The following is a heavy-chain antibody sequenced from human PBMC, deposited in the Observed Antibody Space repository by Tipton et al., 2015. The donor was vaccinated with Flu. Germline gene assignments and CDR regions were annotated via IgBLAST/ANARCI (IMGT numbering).Heavy chain of an antibody. V-gene: IGHV4-39*07. CDR1: GGSISSSTYY. Sequence: TLSLTCGVSGGSISSSTYYWAWIRQPPGKGLEWIGNICPGSPYYNPSLRSRVTMSVARSNDQFSLRLTSVTAADTAVYFCARRTFSNYVSEPKNWFDFWGQGTLVTVSS. CDR3: ARRTFSNYVSEPKNWFDF. D-gene: IGHD4-11*01. CDR2: ICPGSP. J-gene: IGHJ5*01.